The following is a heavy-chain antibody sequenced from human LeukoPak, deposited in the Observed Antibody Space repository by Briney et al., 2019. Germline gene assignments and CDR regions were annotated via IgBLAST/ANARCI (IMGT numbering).Heavy chain of an antibody. V-gene: IGHV1-46*01. CDR2: INPSGGST. D-gene: IGHD4-17*01. Sequence: ASVKVSCKASGYTFTSYYMHWVRQAPGQGLEWMGIINPSGGSTSYAQKFQGRVTMTTDTSTSTAYMELRSLRSDDTAVYYCAREPPPGYGLIDYWGQGTLVTVSS. J-gene: IGHJ4*02. CDR3: AREPPPGYGLIDY. CDR1: GYTFTSYY.